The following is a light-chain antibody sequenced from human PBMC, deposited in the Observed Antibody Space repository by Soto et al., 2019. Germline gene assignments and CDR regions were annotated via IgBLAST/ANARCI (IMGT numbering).Light chain of an antibody. J-gene: IGLJ2*01. CDR3: SSYTSSSTLV. Sequence: QSALTQPASVSGSPGQSITISCTGTSSDVGGYNYVSWYQQHPGKAPKLMIYEVSNRPSGVSNRFSRSKSGNTASLTISGLQAEDEADYYCSSYTSSSTLVFGGGTKLTVL. V-gene: IGLV2-14*01. CDR2: EVS. CDR1: SSDVGGYNY.